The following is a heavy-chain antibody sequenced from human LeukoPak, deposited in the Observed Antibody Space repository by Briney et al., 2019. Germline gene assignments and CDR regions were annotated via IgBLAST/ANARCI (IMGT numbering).Heavy chain of an antibody. CDR2: ISAYNGNT. V-gene: IGHV1-18*01. Sequence: ASVKVSCKASGYTFTSYGISWVQQAPGQGLEWMGWISAYNGNTNYEQKLQGRVTMTTDTSTSTAYMELRSLRSDDTAVYYCASLKNSYDSSGYLVTDAFDIWGQGTMVTVSS. CDR3: ASLKNSYDSSGYLVTDAFDI. J-gene: IGHJ3*02. D-gene: IGHD3-22*01. CDR1: GYTFTSYG.